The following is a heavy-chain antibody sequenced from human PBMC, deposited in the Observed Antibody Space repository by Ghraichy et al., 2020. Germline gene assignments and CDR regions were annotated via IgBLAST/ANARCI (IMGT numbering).Heavy chain of an antibody. J-gene: IGHJ3*02. CDR2: ISAYNGNT. V-gene: IGHV1-18*04. Sequence: ASVKVSCKASGYTFTSYGISWVRQAPGQGLEWMGWISAYNGNTNYAQKLQGRVTMTTDTSTSTAYMELRSLRSDDTAVYYCAAGGYSSGWYEGAFDIWGQGTMVTVSS. D-gene: IGHD6-19*01. CDR1: GYTFTSYG. CDR3: AAGGYSSGWYEGAFDI.